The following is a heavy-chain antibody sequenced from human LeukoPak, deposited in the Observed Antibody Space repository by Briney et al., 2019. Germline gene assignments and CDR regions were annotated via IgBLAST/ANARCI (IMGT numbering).Heavy chain of an antibody. CDR1: GFSFGDYA. D-gene: IGHD6-13*01. Sequence: GGSLGLSCTGSGFSFGDYAMSWVRQAPGKGLEWVGFIRSKSSGGTTEYAASEEGRFTISRDDSKSIAYLQMNSLKMEDTAVYHCTRGAASYWGQGTLVTVSS. V-gene: IGHV3-49*04. CDR3: TRGAASY. J-gene: IGHJ4*02. CDR2: IRSKSSGGTT.